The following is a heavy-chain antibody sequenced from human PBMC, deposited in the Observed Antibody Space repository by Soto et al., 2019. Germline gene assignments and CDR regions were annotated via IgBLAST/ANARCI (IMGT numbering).Heavy chain of an antibody. CDR1: GYSFTSYW. V-gene: IGHV5-51*01. CDR2: IYPGDSDT. J-gene: IGHJ6*02. D-gene: IGHD3-10*01. Sequence: GESLKISCKGSGYSFTSYWIGWVRQMPGKGLEWMGIIYPGDSDTRYSPSFQGQVTISADNAKNSLYLQMNSLRAEDTAVYYCAFGEESRYYYYGMDVWGQGTTVTVSS. CDR3: AFGEESRYYYYGMDV.